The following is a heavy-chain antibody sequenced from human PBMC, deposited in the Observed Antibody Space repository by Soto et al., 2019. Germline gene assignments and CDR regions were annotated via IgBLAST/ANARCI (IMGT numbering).Heavy chain of an antibody. CDR1: GGTFSSYT. CDR3: AMEYCSSTSCYRDY. CDR2: IIPILGIA. J-gene: IGHJ4*02. V-gene: IGHV1-69*02. Sequence: QVQLVQSGAEVKKPGSSVKVSCKASGGTFSSYTIGWVRHAPGQGLEWMGRIIPILGIANYAQKFQGRVTITADKSTCTAYMELSSLRSEDTAVYYCAMEYCSSTSCYRDYWGQGTLVTVSS. D-gene: IGHD2-2*02.